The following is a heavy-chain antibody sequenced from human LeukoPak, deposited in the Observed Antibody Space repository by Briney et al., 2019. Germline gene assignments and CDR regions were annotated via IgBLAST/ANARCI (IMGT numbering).Heavy chain of an antibody. Sequence: ASVKVSCKASGYTFTSYYMHWVRQAPGQGLEWMGIINPSGGSTSYAQKFQGRVTMTTDTSTSTAYMELRSLRSDDTAVYYCAREAGQWLVDYWGQGTLVTVSS. CDR3: AREAGQWLVDY. D-gene: IGHD6-19*01. V-gene: IGHV1-46*01. CDR2: INPSGGST. J-gene: IGHJ4*02. CDR1: GYTFTSYY.